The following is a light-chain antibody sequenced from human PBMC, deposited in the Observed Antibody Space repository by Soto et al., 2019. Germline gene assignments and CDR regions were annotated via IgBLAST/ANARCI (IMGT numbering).Light chain of an antibody. CDR3: QQYSDSSGA. CDR1: QPISSW. Sequence: DIQMTQSPPTLSASVGDRFTITCLASQPISSWLAWYHQKPGKAPKLLIYDASNLESGVTSRFSGSGSGTEFTLTISSLQPDDFATYYCQQYSDSSGAVGQGTKVEIK. V-gene: IGKV1-5*01. CDR2: DAS. J-gene: IGKJ1*01.